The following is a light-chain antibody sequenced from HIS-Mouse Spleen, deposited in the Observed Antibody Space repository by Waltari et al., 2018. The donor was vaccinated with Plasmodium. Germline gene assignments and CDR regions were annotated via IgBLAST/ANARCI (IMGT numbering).Light chain of an antibody. CDR1: SSDVGSYNL. J-gene: IGLJ3*02. CDR3: CSYAGSSTFV. V-gene: IGLV2-23*03. CDR2: EGS. Sequence: QSALTQPASVSGSPGQSITISCTGTSSDVGSYNLVSWYQQHPGKAPKLMIYEGSKRPSGVSNLCAGSKSGNTASLTISGLQAEDEAVYYCCSYAGSSTFVFGGGTKLTVL.